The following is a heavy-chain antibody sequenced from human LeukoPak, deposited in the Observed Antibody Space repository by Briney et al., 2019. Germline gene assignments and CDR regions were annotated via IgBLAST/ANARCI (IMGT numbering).Heavy chain of an antibody. CDR2: SNNKANSYTT. D-gene: IGHD2-15*01. Sequence: GGSLRLSCAASGFTFSDHYMDWVRQAPGKGLEWVGRSNNKANSYTTKYAASVKGRFTISRDDSKNSLYLQMNSLKTEDTAVYYCARASLYCSGGSCHTRFDPWGQGTLVTVSS. CDR1: GFTFSDHY. CDR3: ARASLYCSGGSCHTRFDP. V-gene: IGHV3-72*01. J-gene: IGHJ5*02.